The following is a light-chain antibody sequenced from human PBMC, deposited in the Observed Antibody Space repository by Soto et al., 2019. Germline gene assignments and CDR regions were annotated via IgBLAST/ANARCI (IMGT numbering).Light chain of an antibody. Sequence: QSALTQPRSVSGSPGQSVTISCTGTSSDVGRYNYVSWYQQHPGTAPKLIISDVRERPSGVPDRFSGSKSGSTASLTISGLQAEDEGDYYCCSYAGSHTYVFGSGTKVTVL. CDR3: CSYAGSHTYV. CDR2: DVR. J-gene: IGLJ1*01. CDR1: SSDVGRYNY. V-gene: IGLV2-11*01.